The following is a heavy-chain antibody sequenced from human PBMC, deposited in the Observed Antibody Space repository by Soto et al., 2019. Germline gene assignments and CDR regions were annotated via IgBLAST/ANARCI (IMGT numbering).Heavy chain of an antibody. CDR2: IIPIFGTA. CDR1: GGTFSSYA. D-gene: IGHD2-21*02. J-gene: IGHJ6*02. Sequence: SVKVSCKASGGTFSSYAISWVRQAPGQGLEWMGGIIPIFGTANYAQKFQGRVTITADESTSTAYMELSSLRSEDTAVYYCARAGGHIVVVTADHNXYYYGMDVWGQGTTVTVSS. V-gene: IGHV1-69*13. CDR3: ARAGGHIVVVTADHNXYYYGMDV.